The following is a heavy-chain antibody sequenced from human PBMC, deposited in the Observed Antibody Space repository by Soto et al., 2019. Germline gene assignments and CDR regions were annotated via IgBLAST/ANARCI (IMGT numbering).Heavy chain of an antibody. D-gene: IGHD6-13*01. CDR1: GFTFSSYW. CDR2: INSDGSST. V-gene: IGHV3-74*01. Sequence: EVQLVESGGGLVQPGGSLRLSCAASGFTFSSYWIRWVRQAPGKGLVWVSRINSDGSSTTYADFVKGRFTISRDSAKNTLYLQMNSLRVEDTAVYYCVRDLGAAARNWGQGTLVTVAS. J-gene: IGHJ4*02. CDR3: VRDLGAAARN.